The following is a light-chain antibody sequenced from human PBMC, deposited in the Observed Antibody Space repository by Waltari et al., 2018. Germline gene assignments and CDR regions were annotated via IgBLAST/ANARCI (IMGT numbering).Light chain of an antibody. CDR2: AAS. V-gene: IGKV1-8*01. J-gene: IGKJ1*01. CDR1: QGISSY. CDR3: QQYYSHPPT. Sequence: AIRITQSPSSLSASTGDRVTITCRASQGISSYLAWYQQKPGKAPKFLIYAASTLQSGVPSRFSSSGSGTDFTLTISCLQSEDFASYYCQQYYSHPPTFGQGTKVENK.